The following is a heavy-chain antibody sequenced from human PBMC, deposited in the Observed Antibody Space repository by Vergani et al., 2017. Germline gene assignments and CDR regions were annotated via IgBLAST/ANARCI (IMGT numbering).Heavy chain of an antibody. D-gene: IGHD4-17*01. V-gene: IGHV3-9*01. CDR3: AKEELDDGDHLWEGFDP. CDR2: ISWNSGSI. J-gene: IGHJ5*02. Sequence: EVQLVESGGGLVQPGRSLRLSCAASGFTLDDYAMHWVRQAPGRGLEWVSGISWNSGSIGYADSVKGRFTISRDNAKNSLYLQLNRLRAADTALYYCAKEELDDGDHLWEGFDPWGQGTLVTVSS. CDR1: GFTLDDYA.